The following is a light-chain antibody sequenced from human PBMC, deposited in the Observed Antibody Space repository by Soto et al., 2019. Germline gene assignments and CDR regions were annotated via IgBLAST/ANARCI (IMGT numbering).Light chain of an antibody. CDR2: DVS. V-gene: IGLV2-14*01. J-gene: IGLJ1*01. CDR1: SSYVGGYTY. Sequence: QSALTQPASVSGSPGQAITISCTGTSSYVGGYTYVSWYQQHPGKAPKFIIYDVSNRPSGVSNRFSGSKSVNTASLTISGLQAEDEADYYSSSYTTSNTRQIVFGTGTKVTVL. CDR3: SSYTTSNTRQIV.